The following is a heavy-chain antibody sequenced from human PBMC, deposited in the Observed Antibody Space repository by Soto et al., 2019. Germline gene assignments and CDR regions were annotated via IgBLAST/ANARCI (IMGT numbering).Heavy chain of an antibody. D-gene: IGHD2-15*01. CDR3: ARPPFPGFCSGGNCYSAIDY. CDR1: GGSISTTNYY. Sequence: SETLSLTCTVSGGSISTTNYYWGWIRQPPGMALEWIGSISYSGSTYYNPPLKSRVTISVDTSKNQFSLRLSSVTAADTAVYYCARPPFPGFCSGGNCYSAIDYWGLGSLVTVSS. J-gene: IGHJ4*02. V-gene: IGHV4-39*01. CDR2: ISYSGST.